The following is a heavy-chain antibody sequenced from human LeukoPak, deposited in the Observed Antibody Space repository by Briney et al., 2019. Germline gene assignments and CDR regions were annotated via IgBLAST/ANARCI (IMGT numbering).Heavy chain of an antibody. CDR3: ARRRKYYDYAWGSYQAY. V-gene: IGHV4-34*01. CDR2: INHSGST. Sequence: SETLSLTCAGYGGSFSGYYWSWIRQPPGKGLEWIGEINHSGSTNYNPSLKRGVTITVDTSKNPFSLEMSSVTAADTAVYYCARRRKYYDYAWGSYQAYWGQGTLVTVSS. D-gene: IGHD3-16*02. CDR1: GGSFSGYY. J-gene: IGHJ4*02.